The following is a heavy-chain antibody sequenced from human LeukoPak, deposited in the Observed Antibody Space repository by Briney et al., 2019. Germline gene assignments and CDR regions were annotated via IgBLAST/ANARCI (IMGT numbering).Heavy chain of an antibody. CDR2: INPNSGGT. V-gene: IGHV1-2*02. CDR3: ATASGGIGADTGY. D-gene: IGHD6-25*01. J-gene: IGHJ4*02. CDR1: GYTFTGYY. Sequence: ASVKVSCKASGYTFTGYYMHWVRQAPGQGLEWMGWINPNSGGTNYAQKFQGRVTMTRDTSISTAYMELNRLRSDDTAVYYCATASGGIGADTGYWGQGTLVTVSS.